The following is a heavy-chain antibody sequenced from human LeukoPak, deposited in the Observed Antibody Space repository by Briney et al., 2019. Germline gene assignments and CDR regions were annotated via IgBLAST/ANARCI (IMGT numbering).Heavy chain of an antibody. CDR1: GDSISSYY. CDR3: ARGLRGVATIRTRTDLYFDY. D-gene: IGHD5-12*01. Sequence: PSETLSLTCTVSGDSISSYYWSWIRQPPGKGLEWIGYIYYSGSTNYNPSLKSRVTISVDTSKNQFSLKLSSVTAADTAVYYCARGLRGVATIRTRTDLYFDYWGQGTLVTVSS. V-gene: IGHV4-59*01. CDR2: IYYSGST. J-gene: IGHJ4*02.